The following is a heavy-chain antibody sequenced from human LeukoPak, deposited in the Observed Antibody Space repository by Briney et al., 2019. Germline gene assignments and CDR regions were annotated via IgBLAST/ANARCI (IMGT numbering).Heavy chain of an antibody. J-gene: IGHJ4*02. D-gene: IGHD3-22*01. CDR3: ARVLRITMIVWD. CDR2: IYYSGST. CDR1: GGFISSGGYY. Sequence: SETLSLTCTVSGGFISSGGYYWSWIRQHPGKGLEWIGYIYYSGSTYYNPSLKSRVTISVDTSKNQFSLELSSVTAADTAVYYCARVLRITMIVWDWGQGTLVTVSS. V-gene: IGHV4-31*03.